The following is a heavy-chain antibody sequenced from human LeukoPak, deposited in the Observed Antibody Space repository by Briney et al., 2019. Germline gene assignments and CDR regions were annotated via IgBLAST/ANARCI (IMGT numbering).Heavy chain of an antibody. J-gene: IGHJ4*02. D-gene: IGHD3-3*01. V-gene: IGHV4-38-2*02. CDR1: GYSISSGYY. CDR2: IYHSGST. Sequence: PSETLSLTCTVSGYSISSGYYWGWIRQPPGKGLEWIGSIYHSGSTYYNPSLKSRVTISVDTSKNQFSLQLSSVTAADTAVYYCARGLTIFGVVTPQGHYFDYWGQGTLVTVSS. CDR3: ARGLTIFGVVTPQGHYFDY.